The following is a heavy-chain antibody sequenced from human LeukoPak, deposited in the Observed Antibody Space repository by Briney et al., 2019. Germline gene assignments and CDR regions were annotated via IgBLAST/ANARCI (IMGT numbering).Heavy chain of an antibody. CDR1: GFTFSDYG. V-gene: IGHV3-23*01. J-gene: IGHJ4*02. CDR3: AKGLRIPSN. CDR2: ITGGGLHT. Sequence: RGSLRLSCAASGFTFSDYGMTWVRQTPGNGLEWVSSITGGGLHTYYVDSVKGRFVISRDNSKTTLYLQMNSLRTEDTAVYYCAKGLRIPSNWGQGIMVTVSS. D-gene: IGHD2-21*01.